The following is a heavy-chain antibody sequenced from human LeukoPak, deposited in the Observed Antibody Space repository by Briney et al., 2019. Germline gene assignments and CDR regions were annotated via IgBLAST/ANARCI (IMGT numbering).Heavy chain of an antibody. CDR3: ARHRIAVARLDAFDI. J-gene: IGHJ3*02. Sequence: PGESMKISCKGSGYSFTSYWIGWVRQMPGKGLEWMGIIYPGDSDTRYSPSFQGQVTISADKSISTAYLQWSSLNASDTAMYYCARHRIAVARLDAFDIWGQGTMVTVSS. D-gene: IGHD6-19*01. CDR2: IYPGDSDT. CDR1: GYSFTSYW. V-gene: IGHV5-51*01.